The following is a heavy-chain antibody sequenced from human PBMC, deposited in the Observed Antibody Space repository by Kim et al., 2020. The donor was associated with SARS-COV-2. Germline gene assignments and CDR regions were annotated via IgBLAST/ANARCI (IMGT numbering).Heavy chain of an antibody. V-gene: IGHV4-4*02. D-gene: IGHD6-19*01. CDR2: IYHSGST. Sequence: SETLSLTCAVSGGSISSSNWWSWVRQPPGKGLEWIGEIYHSGSTNYNPSLKSRVTISVDKSKNQFSLKLSSVTAADTAVYYCARDLIAVAGTFYYYYGMDVWGQGPTVTVSS. J-gene: IGHJ6*02. CDR1: GGSISSSNW. CDR3: ARDLIAVAGTFYYYYGMDV.